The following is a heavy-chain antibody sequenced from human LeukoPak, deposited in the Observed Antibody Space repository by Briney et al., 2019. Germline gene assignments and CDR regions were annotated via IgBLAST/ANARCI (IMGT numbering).Heavy chain of an antibody. V-gene: IGHV1-18*01. CDR3: AKQTSAGASDAFDI. CDR2: ISAYNGNT. Sequence: ASVTVSCKASGYTFTSYGISWVRQAPGQGLEWMGWISAYNGNTNYAQKLQGRVTMTTDTSTSTAYMELRSLRSDDTAVYYCAKQTSAGASDAFDIWGQGAMVTVSS. D-gene: IGHD6-13*01. CDR1: GYTFTSYG. J-gene: IGHJ3*02.